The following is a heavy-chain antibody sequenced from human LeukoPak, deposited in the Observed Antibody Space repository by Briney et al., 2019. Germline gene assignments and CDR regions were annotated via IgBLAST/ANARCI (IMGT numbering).Heavy chain of an antibody. CDR3: ARGDYGDYWNYYYMDV. J-gene: IGHJ6*03. D-gene: IGHD4-17*01. V-gene: IGHV3-20*04. Sequence: PGGSLRLSCAASGFTFSSYAMSWVRQTPGKGLEWVSGTNWDGGRTGYADSVKGRFTISRDTAKNSLYLQMNSLRAEDTAVYSCARGDYGDYWNYYYMDVWGKGTTVTVSS. CDR2: TNWDGGRT. CDR1: GFTFSSYA.